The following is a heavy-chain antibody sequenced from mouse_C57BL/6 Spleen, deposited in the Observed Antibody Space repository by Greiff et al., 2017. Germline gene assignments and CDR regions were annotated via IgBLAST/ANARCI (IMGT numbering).Heavy chain of an antibody. CDR1: GYTFTDYN. CDR3: ARGSYYYGSEGFAY. V-gene: IGHV1-18*01. J-gene: IGHJ3*01. Sequence: EVQLQQSGPELVKPGASVKIPCKASGYTFTDYNMDWVKQSHGKSLEWIGDINPNNGGTIYNQKFKGKATLTVDKSSSTAYMELRSLTSEDTAVYYCARGSYYYGSEGFAYWGQGTLVTVSA. CDR2: INPNNGGT. D-gene: IGHD1-1*01.